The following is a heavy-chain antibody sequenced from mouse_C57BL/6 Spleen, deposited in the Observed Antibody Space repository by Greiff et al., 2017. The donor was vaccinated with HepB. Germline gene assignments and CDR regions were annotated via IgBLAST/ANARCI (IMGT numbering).Heavy chain of an antibody. CDR3: ARPIYYDYDFDY. Sequence: QVQLQQPGAELVRPGSSVKLSCKASGYTFTSYWMDWVKQRPGQGLEWIGNIYPSDSETHYNQKFKDKATLTVDKSSSTAYMQLSSLTSEDSAVYYYARPIYYDYDFDYWGQGTTLTVSS. CDR1: GYTFTSYW. D-gene: IGHD2-4*01. V-gene: IGHV1-61*01. J-gene: IGHJ2*01. CDR2: IYPSDSET.